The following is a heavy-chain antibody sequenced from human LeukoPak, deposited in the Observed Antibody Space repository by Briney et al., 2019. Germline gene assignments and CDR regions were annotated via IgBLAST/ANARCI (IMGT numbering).Heavy chain of an antibody. V-gene: IGHV3-7*01. CDR1: GFTFSSYW. Sequence: GGSLRLSCAASGFTFSSYWMSWVRQAPGKGLEWVANIKQDGSEKYYVDSVKGRFTIARDNAKNSLYLQMNSLRAEDTAVYYCARDNTITIFGVVIDYWGQGTLVTVSS. CDR3: ARDNTITIFGVVIDY. CDR2: IKQDGSEK. D-gene: IGHD3-3*01. J-gene: IGHJ4*02.